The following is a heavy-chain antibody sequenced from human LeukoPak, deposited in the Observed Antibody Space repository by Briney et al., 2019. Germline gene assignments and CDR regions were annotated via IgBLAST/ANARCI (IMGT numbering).Heavy chain of an antibody. J-gene: IGHJ4*02. CDR2: ISYDGRQK. Sequence: PGGSLRLSCAASGFTFSDYAMHWVRQGPGEGLEWVAVISYDGRQKYYGDSVKGRFSISRDSSQNTLFLQMNSLRAEDTAVYYCARVGYTSSWYSSPPFDYWGQGTLVTVSS. CDR1: GFTFSDYA. D-gene: IGHD6-13*01. CDR3: ARVGYTSSWYSSPPFDY. V-gene: IGHV3-30-3*01.